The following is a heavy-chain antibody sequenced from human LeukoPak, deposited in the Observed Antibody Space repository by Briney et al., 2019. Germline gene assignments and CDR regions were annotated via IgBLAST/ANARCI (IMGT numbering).Heavy chain of an antibody. J-gene: IGHJ4*02. Sequence: AGGSLRLSCAASGFTFSSYWMHWVRQAPGKGLVWVSRISPDGSTTGHADTVKGRFTLSRDNAKNTLYLQMNSLRAEDTAVYYCAGMYSSGWYERGGFDYWGQGTLVTVSS. CDR3: AGMYSSGWYERGGFDY. CDR2: ISPDGSTT. D-gene: IGHD6-19*01. V-gene: IGHV3-74*01. CDR1: GFTFSSYW.